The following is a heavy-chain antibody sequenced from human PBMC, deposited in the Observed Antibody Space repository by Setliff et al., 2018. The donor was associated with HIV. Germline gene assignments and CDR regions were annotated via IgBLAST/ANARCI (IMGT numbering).Heavy chain of an antibody. CDR2: IYWNNNK. D-gene: IGHD1-1*01. J-gene: IGHJ4*02. V-gene: IGHV2-5*01. CDR1: GLSLSTSGVG. Sequence: PTLVNPTQTLTLTCTFSGLSLSTSGVGVGWIRQSPGKALEWLAFIYWNNNKHYSTSLKSRLTVAKDTSKNRVVFTMTNMDPVDTATYYCAYSGRQLRGPYFDFWGQGTPVTVSS. CDR3: AYSGRQLRGPYFDF.